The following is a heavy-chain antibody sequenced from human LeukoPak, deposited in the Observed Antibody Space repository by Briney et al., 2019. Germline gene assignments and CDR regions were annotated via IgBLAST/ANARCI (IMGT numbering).Heavy chain of an antibody. D-gene: IGHD6-13*01. CDR1: GYTFTSYG. CDR3: ARDNLQAAAGPSFDY. CDR2: ISAYIGNT. V-gene: IGHV1-18*01. J-gene: IGHJ4*02. Sequence: GASVKVSCKASGYTFTSYGISWVRQAPGQGLEWMGWISAYIGNTNYAQKLQGRVTMTTDTSSSTAYMELRSLRSDETAEYYCARDNLQAAAGPSFDYWGQGTLVTVSS.